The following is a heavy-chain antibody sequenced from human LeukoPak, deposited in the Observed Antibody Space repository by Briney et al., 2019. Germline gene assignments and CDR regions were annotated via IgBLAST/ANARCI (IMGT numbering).Heavy chain of an antibody. CDR2: MNQDGSEK. J-gene: IGHJ4*02. D-gene: IGHD3-22*01. V-gene: IGHV3-7*01. CDR3: TTVPIYYDSSNRYFDY. CDR1: GFTFSSYW. Sequence: GGSLRLSCAASGFTFSSYWMNWVRQAPGKGLEWVANMNQDGSEKYYLDSVKGRFTISRDNAKNSLYLQMNSLRAEDTAVYYCTTVPIYYDSSNRYFDYWGQGTLVTVSS.